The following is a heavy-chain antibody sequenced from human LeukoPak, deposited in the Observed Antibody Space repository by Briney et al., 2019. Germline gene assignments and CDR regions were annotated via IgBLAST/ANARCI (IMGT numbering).Heavy chain of an antibody. D-gene: IGHD4-11*01. J-gene: IGHJ6*02. CDR3: AKYYSNYKYYYYGIDV. Sequence: GESLKISGKASGYSFTTYWSGWVRQLPGKGLKWMGISYPGDSDTRYSPSFQGQVTISADKSISTAYLQWSSLKASDTAMYYCAKYYSNYKYYYYGIDVWGQGTTVTVSS. CDR1: GYSFTTYW. V-gene: IGHV5-51*01. CDR2: SYPGDSDT.